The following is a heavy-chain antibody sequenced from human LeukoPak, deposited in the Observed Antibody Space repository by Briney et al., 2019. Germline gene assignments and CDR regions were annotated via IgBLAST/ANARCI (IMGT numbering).Heavy chain of an antibody. Sequence: EASVKVSCKASGYTFTSYGISWVRQAPGQELEWMGWISAYNGNTNYAQKLQGRVTMTTDTSTSTAYMELRSLRSDDTAVYYCAREVRGWYFDYWGQGTLVTVSS. D-gene: IGHD6-19*01. CDR1: GYTFTSYG. CDR3: AREVRGWYFDY. V-gene: IGHV1-18*04. CDR2: ISAYNGNT. J-gene: IGHJ4*02.